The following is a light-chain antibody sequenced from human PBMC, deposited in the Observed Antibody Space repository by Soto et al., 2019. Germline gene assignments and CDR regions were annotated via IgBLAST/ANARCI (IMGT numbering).Light chain of an antibody. J-gene: IGLJ1*01. Sequence: HSVLTKPPSVTGVPGQRVTISCTRSSSNIGAGYDVHWYQQLPGTAPKLLIYGNSNRPSGVPDRFSGSKSGTSASLAITGLQAEDEADYYCQSYDSSLSGSNYVFGTGTKVTVL. CDR3: QSYDSSLSGSNYV. CDR2: GNS. CDR1: SSNIGAGYD. V-gene: IGLV1-40*01.